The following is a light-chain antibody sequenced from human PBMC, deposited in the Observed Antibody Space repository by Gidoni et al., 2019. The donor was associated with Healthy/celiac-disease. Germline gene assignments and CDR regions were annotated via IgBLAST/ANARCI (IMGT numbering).Light chain of an antibody. CDR3: MQALQTPFT. CDR2: LGS. CDR1: QSLLHSNGYNY. Sequence: DIVMTQSPLSLPVTPGEPASISCRSSQSLLHSNGYNYLDWYLQKPGQSPQLLIYLGSTRASGVPDRFSGSGSGTDFTLKSSRVEDEDVGVYYCMQALQTPFTFGPGTKVDIK. V-gene: IGKV2-28*01. J-gene: IGKJ3*01.